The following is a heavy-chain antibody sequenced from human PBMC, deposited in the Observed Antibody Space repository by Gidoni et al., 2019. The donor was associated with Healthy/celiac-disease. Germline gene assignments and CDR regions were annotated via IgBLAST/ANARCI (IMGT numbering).Heavy chain of an antibody. J-gene: IGHJ4*02. CDR1: GFTFSSYA. D-gene: IGHD1-26*01. CDR3: AREGPSGTQGDFDY. V-gene: IGHV3-30-3*01. Sequence: QVQLVESGGGVVQPGRSLRLSCAASGFTFSSYAMHWVRQAPGKGLGWVAVISYDGSNKYYADSGKGRFTISRDNSKDTLYLQMNSLRAEDTAVYYCAREGPSGTQGDFDYWGQGTLVTVSS. CDR2: ISYDGSNK.